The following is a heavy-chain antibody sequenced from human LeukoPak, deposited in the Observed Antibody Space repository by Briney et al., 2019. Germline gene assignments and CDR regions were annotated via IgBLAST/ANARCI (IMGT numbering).Heavy chain of an antibody. D-gene: IGHD1-26*01. CDR1: GFTFRTYW. CDR2: INEDGSIT. J-gene: IGHJ4*02. CDR3: GRDLGGRSGL. Sequence: GGSLRLSCEVSGFTFRTYWMHWVRQVPGKGLVWVSGINEDGSITNYADSVTGRFRISRDNAENTLYLQMNSLRAEDTAVYYCGRDLGGRSGLWGQGTLVTVSS. V-gene: IGHV3-74*01.